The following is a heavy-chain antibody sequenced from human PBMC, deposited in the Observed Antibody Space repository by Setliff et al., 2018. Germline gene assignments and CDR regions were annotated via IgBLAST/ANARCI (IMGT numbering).Heavy chain of an antibody. CDR1: GGSFSGYY. V-gene: IGHV4-34*01. Sequence: SETLSLTCAVYGGSFSGYYWSWIRQPPGKGLEWIGEINHSGSTNYNPSLKSRVTISVDTSKNQFSLKLSSVTAADTAVYYCARGFYYYYYYYMDVWGQGTTVTVSS. CDR3: ARGFYYYYYYYMDV. CDR2: INHSGST. J-gene: IGHJ6*03.